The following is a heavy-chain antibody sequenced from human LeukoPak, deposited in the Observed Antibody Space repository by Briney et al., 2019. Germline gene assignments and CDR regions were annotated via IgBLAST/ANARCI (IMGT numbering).Heavy chain of an antibody. CDR1: GGSISSSSYY. CDR3: ARRPPLLDY. CDR2: IYYSGST. V-gene: IGHV4-39*01. Sequence: SETLSLTCTVSGGSISSSSYYWGWLRQPPGKGLEWIGSIYYSGSTYYNPSLKSRVTISVDTYKNQYSLKLSSVTAADTAVYYCARRPPLLDYWGQGTLVTVSS. J-gene: IGHJ4*02.